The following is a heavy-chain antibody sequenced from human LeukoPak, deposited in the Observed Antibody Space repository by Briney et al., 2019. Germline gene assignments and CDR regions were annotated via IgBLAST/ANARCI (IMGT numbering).Heavy chain of an antibody. D-gene: IGHD4-23*01. CDR1: GFTFDDYA. J-gene: IGHJ3*02. Sequence: PGGSLRLSCAASGFTFDDYAMHWVRQAPGKGLEWGSGISWNSGSIGYADSVKGRFTISRDNAKNSLYLQINSLRAEDTALYYCAKDQDYGGNSESAFDIWGQGTMVTVSS. CDR2: ISWNSGSI. V-gene: IGHV3-9*01. CDR3: AKDQDYGGNSESAFDI.